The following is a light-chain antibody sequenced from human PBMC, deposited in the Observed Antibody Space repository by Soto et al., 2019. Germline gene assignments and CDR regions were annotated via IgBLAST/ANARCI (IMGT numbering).Light chain of an antibody. CDR1: SSNIGAGYD. V-gene: IGLV1-40*01. J-gene: IGLJ2*01. CDR2: GNF. CDR3: QSYDSRLSGAV. Sequence: QAVVTQPPSVSGAPGQRVTISCTGSSSNIGAGYDVHWYQQLPGTAPKLLIYGNFNRPSGVPDRFSGSKSGTSASLAITGLQAEDEADYYCQSYDSRLSGAVFGGGTKVTVL.